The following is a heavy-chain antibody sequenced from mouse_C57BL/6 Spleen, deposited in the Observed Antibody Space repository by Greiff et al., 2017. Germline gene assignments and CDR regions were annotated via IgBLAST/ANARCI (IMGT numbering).Heavy chain of an antibody. V-gene: IGHV1-62-2*01. CDR3: ARHEASYCGSSDYSMDY. CDR1: GYTFTEYT. D-gene: IGHD1-1*01. J-gene: IGHJ4*01. CDR2: FYPGSGSI. Sequence: VQLQQSGAELAKPGASVKLSCKASGYTFTEYTINWVKQRSGQGLEWIGWFYPGSGSIKYNEKFKDKATLTADKSSSTVYMELSRLTSEDSAVYFCARHEASYCGSSDYSMDYWGQGTSVTVSS.